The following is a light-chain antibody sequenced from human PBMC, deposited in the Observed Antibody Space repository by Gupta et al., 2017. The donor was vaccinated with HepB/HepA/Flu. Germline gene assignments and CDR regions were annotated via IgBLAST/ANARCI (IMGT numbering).Light chain of an antibody. CDR3: NSYTSSSTLVV. CDR2: DVS. Sequence: QSALTQPASVSGSPGQSITISCTGTSSDVSGYNYVSWYQQHPGKAPKLMIYDVSNRPSGVSNRFSGSKSGNTASLTITGLQAEEEADYYCNSYTSSSTLVVFGTGTKVTVL. J-gene: IGLJ1*01. V-gene: IGLV2-14*03. CDR1: SSDVSGYNY.